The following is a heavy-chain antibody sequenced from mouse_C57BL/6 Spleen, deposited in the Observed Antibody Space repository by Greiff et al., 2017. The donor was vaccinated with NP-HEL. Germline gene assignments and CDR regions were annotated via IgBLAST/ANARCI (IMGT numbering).Heavy chain of an antibody. CDR3: ASSAQATSDWLAY. J-gene: IGHJ3*01. D-gene: IGHD3-2*02. CDR2: IAPNSGGT. V-gene: IGHV1-72*01. CDR1: GYTFTSYW. Sequence: VQLQQPGAELVKPGASVKLSCKASGYTFTSYWMHWVKQRPGRGLEWIGMIAPNSGGTTYNEKFKSKATLTVDKPSSTAYMKLSSLTSEDSAVYDCASSAQATSDWLAYWGQGTLVTVSA.